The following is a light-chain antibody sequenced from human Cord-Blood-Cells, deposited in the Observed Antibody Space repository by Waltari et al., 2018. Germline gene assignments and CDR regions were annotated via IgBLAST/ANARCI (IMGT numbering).Light chain of an antibody. CDR3: QSYDSSLSGYV. Sequence: QSVLPQPPSVSGAPGQRVTISCPARRSSIGAGYYVPPYPPLPGTAPKLLIYGNSNRPSGVPDRFSGSKSGTSASLAITGLQAEDEADYYCQSYDSSLSGYVFGTGTKVTVL. J-gene: IGLJ1*01. CDR1: RSSIGAGYY. V-gene: IGLV1-40*01. CDR2: GNS.